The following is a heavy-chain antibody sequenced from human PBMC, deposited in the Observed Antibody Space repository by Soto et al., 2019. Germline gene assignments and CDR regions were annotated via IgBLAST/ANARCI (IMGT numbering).Heavy chain of an antibody. D-gene: IGHD3-10*01. Sequence: SETLSLTCAFSGGSFSGYYWSWIRQPPGKGLEWIGEINHSGSTNYNPSLKSRVTISVDTSKNQFSLKLSSVTAADTAVYYCARHNYGSGSTYFDYWGQGTLVTVSS. CDR1: GGSFSGYY. CDR2: INHSGST. CDR3: ARHNYGSGSTYFDY. V-gene: IGHV4-34*01. J-gene: IGHJ4*02.